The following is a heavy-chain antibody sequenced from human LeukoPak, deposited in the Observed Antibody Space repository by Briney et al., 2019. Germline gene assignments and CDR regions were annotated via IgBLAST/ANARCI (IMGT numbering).Heavy chain of an antibody. CDR3: ARGTPEMTTVSGGEAFDI. J-gene: IGHJ3*02. CDR1: GFTFSDYY. D-gene: IGHD4-17*01. V-gene: IGHV3-11*01. CDR2: ISSSGSTI. Sequence: RAGGSLRLSCAASGFTFSDYYMSWIRQAPGKGLEWVSYISSSGSTIYYADSVKGRFTISRDNAKNSLYLQMNSLRAEDTAVYYCARGTPEMTTVSGGEAFDIWGQGTMVTVSS.